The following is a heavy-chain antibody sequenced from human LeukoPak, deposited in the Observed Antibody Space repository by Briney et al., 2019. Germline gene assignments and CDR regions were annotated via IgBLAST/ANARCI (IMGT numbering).Heavy chain of an antibody. CDR3: ARVYGDYSNWYFDL. D-gene: IGHD4-17*01. J-gene: IGHJ2*01. CDR1: GFTFSSYA. V-gene: IGHV3-23*01. CDR2: ISGSGGST. Sequence: GGSLRLSCAASGFTFSSYAMSWVRQAPGKGLEWVSAISGSGGSTYYADSVKGRFTISRDNSKNTLYLQMNSLRAEDTAVYYCARVYGDYSNWYFDLWGRGTLVTVSS.